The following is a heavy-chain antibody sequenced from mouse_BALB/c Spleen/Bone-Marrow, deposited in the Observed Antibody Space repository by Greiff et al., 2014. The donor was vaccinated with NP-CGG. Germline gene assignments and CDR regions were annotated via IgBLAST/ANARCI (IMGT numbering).Heavy chain of an antibody. CDR2: IDPENGNT. CDR3: VAYYRYEYYFDY. J-gene: IGHJ2*01. D-gene: IGHD2-14*01. CDR1: GFNIKDYY. Sequence: DVQLQESGAELVRPGALVKLSCKASGFNIKDYYMHWVKQRPEQGLEWTGWIDPENGNTIYDPKFQGKASITADTSSNTAYLQLSSLTSEDTAVYYCVAYYRYEYYFDYWGQGTTLTVSS. V-gene: IGHV14-1*02.